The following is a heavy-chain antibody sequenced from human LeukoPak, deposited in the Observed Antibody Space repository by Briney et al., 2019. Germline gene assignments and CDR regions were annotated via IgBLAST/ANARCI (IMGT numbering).Heavy chain of an antibody. J-gene: IGHJ4*02. CDR2: IKQDGSEK. CDR1: GFTFSSYW. D-gene: IGHD4-17*01. CDR3: ARENDYGDYEGY. V-gene: IGHV3-7*03. Sequence: GGSLRVSCAASGFTFSSYWMSGVRQAPGKGLEWVANIKQDGSEKYYVDSVKGRFTISRDNAKNSLYLQMNSLRAEDTAVYYCARENDYGDYEGYWGQGTLVTVSS.